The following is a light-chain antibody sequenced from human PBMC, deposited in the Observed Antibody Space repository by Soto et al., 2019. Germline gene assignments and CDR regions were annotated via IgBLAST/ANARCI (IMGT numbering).Light chain of an antibody. V-gene: IGKV1-33*01. CDR2: DAS. CDR1: QDISNY. CDR3: QQYDNLPPGT. Sequence: DIQMTQSPSSLSASVGDRVTITCQASQDISNYLNWYQQKPGKAPKLLIYDASNLETGVPSRFSGSGFGTNFTFPISSLQHEDIATYYCQQYDNLPPGTFGGGTKVEIK. J-gene: IGKJ4*01.